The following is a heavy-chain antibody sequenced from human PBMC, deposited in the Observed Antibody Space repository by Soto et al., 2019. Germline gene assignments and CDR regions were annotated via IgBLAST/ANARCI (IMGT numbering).Heavy chain of an antibody. Sequence: ASETLSLTCTVSGGSISSGGYYWSWIRQHPGKGLEWIGYIYYSGSTYYKPSLKSRVTISVDTSKNQFSLKLSSLTAADTAVYYCAREYSAVILTGFRHSGMDVWGQGTTVTVSS. J-gene: IGHJ6*02. CDR3: AREYSAVILTGFRHSGMDV. D-gene: IGHD3-9*01. V-gene: IGHV4-31*03. CDR1: GGSISSGGYY. CDR2: IYYSGST.